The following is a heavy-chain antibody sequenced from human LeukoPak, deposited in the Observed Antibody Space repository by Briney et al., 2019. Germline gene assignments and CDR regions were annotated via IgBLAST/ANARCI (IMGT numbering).Heavy chain of an antibody. CDR3: ATSGVAAASLTAFDV. CDR2: ISAYYGNT. CDR1: GYTFTSYG. D-gene: IGHD6-13*01. Sequence: ASVTVSCKASGYTFTSYGSTWVRQAPGQRLEWMGWISAYYGNTNYAQKLQGRVTMTTDTYTNKDYMDLRSLRSDDTAVYYCATSGVAAASLTAFDVWGQGTMVTVSS. V-gene: IGHV1-18*01. J-gene: IGHJ3*01.